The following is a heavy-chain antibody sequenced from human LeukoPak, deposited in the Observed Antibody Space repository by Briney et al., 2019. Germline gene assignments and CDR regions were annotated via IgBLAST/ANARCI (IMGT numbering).Heavy chain of an antibody. D-gene: IGHD1-1*01. CDR3: ARGTGTTFDY. J-gene: IGHJ4*02. CDR1: GFTVSSNY. Sequence: GGSLRLSCAASGFTVSSNYMSWVRQAPGKGLEWVSAIRGSGGTTYYADSVKGRFTISRDNSKNTLYLQMNSLRVEDTAVHYCARGTGTTFDYWGQGTLVTVSS. V-gene: IGHV3-23*01. CDR2: IRGSGGTT.